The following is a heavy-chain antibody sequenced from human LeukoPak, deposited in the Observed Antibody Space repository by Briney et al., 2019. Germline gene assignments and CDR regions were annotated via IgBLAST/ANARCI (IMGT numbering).Heavy chain of an antibody. J-gene: IGHJ6*03. Sequence: PSETLSLTCTVSGYSISSGYYWSWVRQAPGKGLEWVANINEEGSEKSYVDSVKGRFTISKDNTKNSLYLQMNSLRAEDTAVYYCARSENYDIVYQHYYYMDVWGKGTTVTVSS. CDR3: ARSENYDIVYQHYYYMDV. CDR2: INEEGSEK. CDR1: GYSISSGYY. V-gene: IGHV3-7*01. D-gene: IGHD3-9*01.